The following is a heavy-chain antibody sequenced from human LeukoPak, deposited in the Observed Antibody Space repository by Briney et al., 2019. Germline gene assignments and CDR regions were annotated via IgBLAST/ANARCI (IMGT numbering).Heavy chain of an antibody. Sequence: GGSLRLSCAASGFTFSSYAMSWVRQAPGKGLEWVSAISSSGSDTYHADSVKGRFTISRDKSKNTLYLQMNSLRAEDTAVYYCARQIGYRSSGTCYFDFWGQGSLVTVSS. CDR3: ARQIGYRSSGTCYFDF. D-gene: IGHD2-15*01. V-gene: IGHV3-23*01. CDR1: GFTFSSYA. CDR2: ISSSGSDT. J-gene: IGHJ4*02.